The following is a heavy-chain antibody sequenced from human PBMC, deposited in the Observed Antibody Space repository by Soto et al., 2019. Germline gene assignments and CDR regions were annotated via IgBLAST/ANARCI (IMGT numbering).Heavy chain of an antibody. CDR3: AELVLRYFDWPPSYYGMDV. V-gene: IGHV3-30-3*01. Sequence: GGSLRLSCAASGFTFSSYAMHWVRQAPGKGLEWVAVISYDGSNKYYADSVKGRFTISRDNSKNTLYLQMNSLRAEDTAVYYCAELVLRYFDWPPSYYGMDVWGQGTTVTVSS. J-gene: IGHJ6*02. D-gene: IGHD3-9*01. CDR1: GFTFSSYA. CDR2: ISYDGSNK.